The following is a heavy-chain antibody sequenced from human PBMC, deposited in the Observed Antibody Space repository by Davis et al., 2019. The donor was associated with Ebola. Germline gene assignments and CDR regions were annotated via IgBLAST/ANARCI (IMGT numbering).Heavy chain of an antibody. D-gene: IGHD2-8*01. CDR3: AKVPHGV. J-gene: IGHJ4*02. Sequence: SLKISCAASGFTFSSYGMHWVRQAPGKGLEWVAVISYDGSNKYYADSVKGRFTISRDNSKNTLYLQMNSLRAEDTAVYYCAKVPHGVWGQGTLVTVSS. CDR1: GFTFSSYG. CDR2: ISYDGSNK. V-gene: IGHV3-30*18.